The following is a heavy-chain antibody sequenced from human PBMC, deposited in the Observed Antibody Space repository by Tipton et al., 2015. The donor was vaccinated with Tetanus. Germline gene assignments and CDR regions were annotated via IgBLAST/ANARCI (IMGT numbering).Heavy chain of an antibody. Sequence: QLVQSGAEMKKPGASVKVSCKASGYTFNGYYIYWVRQDPGQGLEWMGWIEPNRGGTVYAQKFQGRFTMTRDTSFSSVSMELRSLRFDDVAVYDCARDRGDYSYYGMDVWGPGTTVTFS. V-gene: IGHV1-2*02. CDR1: GYTFNGYY. CDR2: IEPNRGGT. D-gene: IGHD3-22*01. J-gene: IGHJ6*02. CDR3: ARDRGDYSYYGMDV.